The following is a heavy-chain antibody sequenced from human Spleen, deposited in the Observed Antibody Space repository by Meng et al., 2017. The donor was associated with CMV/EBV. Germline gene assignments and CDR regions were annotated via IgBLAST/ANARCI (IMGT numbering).Heavy chain of an antibody. D-gene: IGHD5-12*01. CDR2: INHSGST. CDR3: ARAGSGYDYPLDY. J-gene: IGHJ4*02. CDR1: GGSISSSSHF. Sequence: SETLSLTCNVSGGSISSSSHFWGWIRQPPGKGLEWIGEINHSGSTNYNPSLKSRVTISVDTSKNQFSLKLSSVTAADTAVYYCARAGSGYDYPLDYWGQGTLVTVSS. V-gene: IGHV4-39*07.